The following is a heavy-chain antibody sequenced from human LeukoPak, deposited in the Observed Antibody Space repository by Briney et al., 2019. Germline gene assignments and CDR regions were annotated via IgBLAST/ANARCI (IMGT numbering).Heavy chain of an antibody. CDR3: ARGRIYSGSYYGYCDY. Sequence: SVKVSCKASGGTFSSFAISWVRQAPGQGLEWMGGIIPIFDTSHYAQKFQSRVTISADKATSTAYMELSSLRSDDTAVYYCARGRIYSGSYYGYCDYWGQGTLVTVSS. J-gene: IGHJ4*02. CDR1: GGTFSSFA. D-gene: IGHD1-26*01. CDR2: IIPIFDTS. V-gene: IGHV1-69*06.